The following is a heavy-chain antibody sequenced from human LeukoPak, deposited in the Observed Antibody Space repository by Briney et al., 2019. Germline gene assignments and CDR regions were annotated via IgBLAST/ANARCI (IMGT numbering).Heavy chain of an antibody. D-gene: IGHD3-10*01. V-gene: IGHV4-39*07. Sequence: SETLSLTCTVSGGSISSSSYYWGWIRQPPGKGLEWIGSIYYSGSTYYNPSLKSRVTISVDTSKNQLSLKLSSVTAADTAVYYCARRGYYYGSGSYSVGLWRYGYYYYMDVWGKGTTVTISS. CDR1: GGSISSSSYY. CDR3: ARRGYYYGSGSYSVGLWRYGYYYYMDV. J-gene: IGHJ6*03. CDR2: IYYSGST.